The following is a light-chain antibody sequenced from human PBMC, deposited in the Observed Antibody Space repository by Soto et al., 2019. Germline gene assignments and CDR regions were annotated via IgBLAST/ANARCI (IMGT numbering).Light chain of an antibody. Sequence: EIVMTQSPATLSVSPGERATLSCRASQSVSSNLAWYQQKPGQAPRLLIYGASTRATNIPARFSGTGSGTEFTLTISSLQSEDFAVYYCQQYNNWPPYHLGQGTKLDIK. CDR1: QSVSSN. CDR3: QQYNNWPPYH. CDR2: GAS. J-gene: IGKJ2*01. V-gene: IGKV3-15*01.